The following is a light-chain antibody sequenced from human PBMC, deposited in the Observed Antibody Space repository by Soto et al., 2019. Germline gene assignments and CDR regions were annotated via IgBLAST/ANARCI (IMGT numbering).Light chain of an antibody. CDR1: QSVSN. CDR2: GAS. V-gene: IGKV3-15*01. CDR3: QQCNNWPYT. J-gene: IGKJ2*01. Sequence: EIVMTQSPATLSVSPGERATVSCRASQSVSNLAWYQQKPGQAPRLLIWGASTRVTGIPARFSGSGSGTEFTLPVSSLQSEDFAVYYCQQCNNWPYTFGQGTKLEIK.